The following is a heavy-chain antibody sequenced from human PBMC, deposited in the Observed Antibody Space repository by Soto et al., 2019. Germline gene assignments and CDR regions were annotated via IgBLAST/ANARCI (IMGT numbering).Heavy chain of an antibody. CDR3: ARDVRRVTHFDY. J-gene: IGHJ4*02. Sequence: PGGSLRLSCVASGFTFSDYYMSWIRQAPGKGLEWVSYISSSGSTIYYADSVKGRFTISRDNAKNSLYLQMNSLRAEDTAVYYCARDVRRVTHFDYWGQGTLFTVSS. D-gene: IGHD2-21*02. CDR1: GFTFSDYY. CDR2: ISSSGSTI. V-gene: IGHV3-11*01.